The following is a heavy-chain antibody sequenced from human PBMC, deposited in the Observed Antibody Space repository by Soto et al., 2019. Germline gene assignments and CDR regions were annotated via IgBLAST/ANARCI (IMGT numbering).Heavy chain of an antibody. V-gene: IGHV3-23*01. CDR1: GFDFSTYA. D-gene: IGHD3-10*01. J-gene: IGHJ6*02. Sequence: EVRLLESGGGLVQPGGSLRLSCVASGFDFSTYAMSWVRQAPGKGLEWVSVIGEGGVSRVYADAVKGRFTISRDNSKNTLYLQMTSLRVDDTAMYYGARDSVTRVSSDIPGMDVWGQGTTVSVSS. CDR2: IGEGGVSR. CDR3: ARDSVTRVSSDIPGMDV.